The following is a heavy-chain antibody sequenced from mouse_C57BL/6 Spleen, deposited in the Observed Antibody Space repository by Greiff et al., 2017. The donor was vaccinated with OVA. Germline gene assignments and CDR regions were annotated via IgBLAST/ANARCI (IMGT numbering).Heavy chain of an antibody. CDR2: IYPGSGNT. Sequence: QVHVKQSGPELVKPGASVKISCKASGYTFTDYYINWVKQRPGQGLEWIGWIYPGSGNTKYNEKFKGKATLTVDTSSSTAYMQLSSLTSEDSAVYFCASIWLRPPTEYFDVWGTGTTVTVSS. CDR3: ASIWLRPPTEYFDV. J-gene: IGHJ1*03. CDR1: GYTFTDYY. V-gene: IGHV1-84*01. D-gene: IGHD2-2*01.